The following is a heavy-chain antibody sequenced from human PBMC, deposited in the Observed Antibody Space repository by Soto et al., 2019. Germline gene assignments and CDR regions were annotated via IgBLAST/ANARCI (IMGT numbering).Heavy chain of an antibody. CDR3: ARARGRAPTGTYSDGMDV. V-gene: IGHV3-30-3*01. J-gene: IGHJ6*02. CDR1: GFTFTYYP. CDR2: ISYDGSNK. D-gene: IGHD1-1*01. Sequence: QPGGSLRLSCAASGFTFTYYPMHWVRQSQGKGLEWVAVISYDGSNKYYADSVKGRFTICRDNSKNTLYLQMNSLRAEDTAVYYCARARGRAPTGTYSDGMDVWGQGTTVTVSS.